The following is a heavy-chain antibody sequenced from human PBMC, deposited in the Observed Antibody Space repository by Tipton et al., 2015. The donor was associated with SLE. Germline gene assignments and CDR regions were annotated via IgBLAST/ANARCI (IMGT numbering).Heavy chain of an antibody. J-gene: IGHJ6*02. CDR3: ATRGGGSGYYYYGMDV. Sequence: TLSLTCTVSGGSISSYYWSWIRQPPGKGLEWIGYIYYSGSTNYNPSLKSRVTISVDTSKNQFSLKQSSVTAADTAVYYCATRGGGSGYYYYGMDVWGQGTTVTVSS. D-gene: IGHD2-15*01. CDR1: GGSISSYY. CDR2: IYYSGST. V-gene: IGHV4-59*08.